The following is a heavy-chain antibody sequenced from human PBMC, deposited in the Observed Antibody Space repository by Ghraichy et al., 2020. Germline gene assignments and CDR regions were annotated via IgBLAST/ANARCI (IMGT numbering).Heavy chain of an antibody. CDR2: IYWDDDK. CDR1: GFSLSTSGVG. Sequence: SGPTLVKPTQTLTLTCTFSGFSLSTSGVGVGWIRQPPGKALEWLALIYWDDDKHYSPSLKSRLTITKDTSKNQVVLTMTNMDPVDTATYYCAHTPLQQPFYSSSSGGFDYWGQGTLVTVSS. V-gene: IGHV2-5*02. J-gene: IGHJ4*02. CDR3: AHTPLQQPFYSSSSGGFDY. D-gene: IGHD6-6*01.